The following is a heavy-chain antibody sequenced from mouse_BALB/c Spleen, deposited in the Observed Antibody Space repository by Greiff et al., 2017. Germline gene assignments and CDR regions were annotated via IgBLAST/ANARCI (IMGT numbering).Heavy chain of an antibody. J-gene: IGHJ3*01. CDR2: ISNLAYST. D-gene: IGHD1-2*01. Sequence: DVMLVESGGGLVQPGGSRKLSCAASGFTFSDYGMAWVRQAPGKGPEWVAIISNLAYSTYYADTVTGRFTISRENAKNNLYLQMSSLKSEDTAMYYYARSQLLRLHVLAYWGQGTLVTVSA. CDR3: ARSQLLRLHVLAY. V-gene: IGHV5-15*02. CDR1: GFTFSDYG.